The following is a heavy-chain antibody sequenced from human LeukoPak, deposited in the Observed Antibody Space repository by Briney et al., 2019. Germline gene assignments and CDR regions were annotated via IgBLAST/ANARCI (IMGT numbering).Heavy chain of an antibody. D-gene: IGHD3-3*01. Sequence: GASVKVSCKASGYTFTGYYMHWVRQAPGQGLEWMGWINPNSGSTNYAQKFQGRVTMTRDTSISTAYMELSRLRSDDTAVYYCAREYYDFWSGYYLTFDYWGQGTLVTVS. CDR1: GYTFTGYY. CDR3: AREYYDFWSGYYLTFDY. CDR2: INPNSGST. V-gene: IGHV1-2*02. J-gene: IGHJ4*02.